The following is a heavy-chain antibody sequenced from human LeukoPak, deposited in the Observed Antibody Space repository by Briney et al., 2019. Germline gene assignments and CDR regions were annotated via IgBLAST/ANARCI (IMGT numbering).Heavy chain of an antibody. J-gene: IGHJ4*02. CDR1: GGSISSGGYY. CDR2: IYYSGST. CDR3: ARTPPYYYDSGGPYYFDY. V-gene: IGHV4-31*03. D-gene: IGHD3-22*01. Sequence: SETLSLTCTVSGGSISSGGYYWSWIRQHPGKGLEWIGYIYYSGSTYYNPSLKSRVTISVDTSKNQFSLKLSSVTAADTAVYYCARTPPYYYDSGGPYYFDYWGQGTLVTVSS.